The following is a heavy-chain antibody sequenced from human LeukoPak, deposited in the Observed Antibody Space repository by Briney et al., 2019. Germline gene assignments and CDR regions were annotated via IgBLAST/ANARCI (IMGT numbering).Heavy chain of an antibody. Sequence: GESLTISCRGSESSFSAYWLGWVRQMPGTGLEWMGIINLANAERRYNPSFEGHVTMSVDQSTRTAYMKWFGLRASDTAIYYCVCLYRGSWYHIDYWGQGSLVTVSS. CDR2: INLANAER. J-gene: IGHJ4*02. V-gene: IGHV5-51*01. CDR1: ESSFSAYW. D-gene: IGHD6-13*01. CDR3: VCLYRGSWYHIDY.